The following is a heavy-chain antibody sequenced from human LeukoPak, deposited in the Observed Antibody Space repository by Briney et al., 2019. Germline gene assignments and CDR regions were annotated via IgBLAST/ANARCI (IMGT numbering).Heavy chain of an antibody. CDR3: ALSIAAPPYYFDY. CDR2: IYYSGST. V-gene: IGHV4-30-4*08. D-gene: IGHD6-6*01. Sequence: PSQTLSLTCTVSGGSINSGDYYWSWIRQPPGKGLEWIGYIYYSGSTNYNPSLKSRVTISVDTSKNQFSLKLSSVTAADTAVYYCALSIAAPPYYFDYWGQGTLVTVSS. CDR1: GGSINSGDYY. J-gene: IGHJ4*02.